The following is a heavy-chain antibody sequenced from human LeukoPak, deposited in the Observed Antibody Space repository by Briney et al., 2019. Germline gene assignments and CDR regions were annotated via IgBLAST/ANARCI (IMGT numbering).Heavy chain of an antibody. J-gene: IGHJ4*02. CDR1: GFTVSSNY. V-gene: IGHV3-53*01. CDR2: IYSGGST. D-gene: IGHD5-18*01. Sequence: GGSLRLSCAASGFTVSSNYMSWVRQAPGKGLEWVSVIYSGGSTYYADSVKGRFTISRDNSKNTLYLQMSSLRAEDTAVYCCASGYTSGGLDYWGQGTLVTVSS. CDR3: ASGYTSGGLDY.